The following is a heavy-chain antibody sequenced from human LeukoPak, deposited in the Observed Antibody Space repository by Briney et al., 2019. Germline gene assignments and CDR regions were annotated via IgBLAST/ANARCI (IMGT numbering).Heavy chain of an antibody. CDR3: AREAGPIYFYYMDV. CDR2: IYHSGST. Sequence: SSETLSLTCTVSGYSISSGYNWGWIRQPPGKGLEWIGNIYHSGSTYYNPSLKSRVTISVDTSKNQFSLKLSSVTAADTAVYYCAREAGPIYFYYMDVWSKGTTVTVSS. CDR1: GYSISSGYN. J-gene: IGHJ6*03. V-gene: IGHV4-38-2*02.